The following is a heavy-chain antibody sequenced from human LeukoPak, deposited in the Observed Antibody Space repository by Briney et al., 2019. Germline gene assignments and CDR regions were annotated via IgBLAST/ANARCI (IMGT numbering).Heavy chain of an antibody. D-gene: IGHD6-13*01. CDR1: GGSFSGYY. J-gene: IGHJ4*02. Sequence: SETLSLTCAVYGGSFSGYYWSWIRQPPGKGLEWIGEINHSGSTNYNPSLRSRVTISVDTSKNQFSLKLSSVTAADTAVYYCARDGGAAAGKFDYWGQGTLVTVSS. CDR3: ARDGGAAAGKFDY. V-gene: IGHV4-34*01. CDR2: INHSGST.